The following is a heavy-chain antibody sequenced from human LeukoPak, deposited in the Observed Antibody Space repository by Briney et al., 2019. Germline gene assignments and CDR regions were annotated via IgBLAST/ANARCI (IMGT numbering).Heavy chain of an antibody. V-gene: IGHV4-34*01. CDR2: INHSGST. CDR1: GGSFSGYY. Sequence: SETLSLTCAVYGGSFSGYYWSWIRQPPGKGLGWIGEINHSGSTNYNPSLKSRVTISVDTSKNQFSLKLSSVTAADTAVYYCATTLVRGYSGYDYYYYYGMDVWGQGTTVTVSS. J-gene: IGHJ6*02. D-gene: IGHD5-12*01. CDR3: ATTLVRGYSGYDYYYYYGMDV.